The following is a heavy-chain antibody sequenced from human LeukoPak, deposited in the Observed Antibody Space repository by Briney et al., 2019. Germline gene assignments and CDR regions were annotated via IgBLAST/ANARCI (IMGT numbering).Heavy chain of an antibody. CDR1: GGSISSGDYY. CDR2: IYYSGST. J-gene: IGHJ5*02. Sequence: SETLSLTCTVSGGSISSGDYYWSWIRQPPGKGLEWIGYIYYSGSTYYNPSLKSRVTISVDTSKNQFSLKLSSVTAADTAVYYCARWNPNIVVVTAIPRSWFDPWGQGTLVTVSS. CDR3: ARWNPNIVVVTAIPRSWFDP. V-gene: IGHV4-30-4*01. D-gene: IGHD2-21*02.